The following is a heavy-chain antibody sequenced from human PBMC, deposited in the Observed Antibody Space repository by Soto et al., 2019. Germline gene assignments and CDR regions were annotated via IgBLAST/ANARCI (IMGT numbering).Heavy chain of an antibody. CDR3: ARDPLWGTAMVLWYFDL. Sequence: QVQLVESGGGVVQPGRSPRLSCAASGFTFSSYAMHWVRQAPGKGLEWVAVISYDGSNKYYADSVKGRFTISRDNSKNTLYLQMNSLRAEVTAVYYCARDPLWGTAMVLWYFDLWGRGTLVTVSS. CDR2: ISYDGSNK. V-gene: IGHV3-30-3*01. J-gene: IGHJ2*01. CDR1: GFTFSSYA. D-gene: IGHD5-18*01.